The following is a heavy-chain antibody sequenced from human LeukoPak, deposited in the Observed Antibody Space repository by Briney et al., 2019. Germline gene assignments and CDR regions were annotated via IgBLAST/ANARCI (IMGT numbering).Heavy chain of an antibody. CDR2: IKPDGTEK. V-gene: IGHV3-7*01. Sequence: GGSLRLSCAASGFTFGTYWMSWVRQAPGKRLEWVANIKPDGTEKYDVDSVKGRFTISRDNAKNSLYLQMNSLRAEDTAVYYCARDLHGSRDVWGNGTTVTVSS. J-gene: IGHJ6*04. CDR1: GFTFGTYW. CDR3: ARDLHGSRDV.